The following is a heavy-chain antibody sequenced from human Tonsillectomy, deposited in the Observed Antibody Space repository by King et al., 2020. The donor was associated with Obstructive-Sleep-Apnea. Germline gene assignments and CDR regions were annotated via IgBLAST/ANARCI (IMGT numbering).Heavy chain of an antibody. CDR2: INPNSGGP. V-gene: IGHV1-2*04. CDR3: AREGHVNTAMAFFDY. J-gene: IGHJ4*02. D-gene: IGHD5-18*01. Sequence: VQLVESGAEVKKPGASVKVSCKASGYTFTGYYMHWVRQALGQGLEWMGWINPNSGGPNYAKKFQGCVTMTRETSISTAYMALSRLRSDDTAVYYCAREGHVNTAMAFFDYWGQGTLVTVSS. CDR1: GYTFTGYY.